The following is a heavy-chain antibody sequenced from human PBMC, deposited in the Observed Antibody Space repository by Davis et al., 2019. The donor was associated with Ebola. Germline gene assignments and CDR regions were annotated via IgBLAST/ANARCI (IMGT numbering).Heavy chain of an antibody. V-gene: IGHV1-46*03. J-gene: IGHJ4*02. D-gene: IGHD3-3*01. CDR2: INPSNGNT. Sequence: ASVKVSCKASGYTYTDYYIHWVRQAPGQGLEWMGLINPSNGNTDFAQKFQGRISLTRGTPTSTVYMELRSLTSEDTAVYYCTRLAMFGVVKPFDYWGQGTLVTVSS. CDR1: GYTYTDYY. CDR3: TRLAMFGVVKPFDY.